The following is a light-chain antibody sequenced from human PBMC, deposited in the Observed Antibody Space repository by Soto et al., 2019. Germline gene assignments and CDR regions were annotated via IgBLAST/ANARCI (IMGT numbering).Light chain of an antibody. CDR1: QTISSW. Sequence: DSQMTESPATLSASVGDRVPITCRASQTISSWLAWYQQKPGKAPNLLIYDASTLERGVPSRFSGTGSGTEFTLTIDRLQPDDFATYYCQQYHTSSITFGQGTRLEI. J-gene: IGKJ5*01. CDR3: QQYHTSSIT. V-gene: IGKV1-5*01. CDR2: DAS.